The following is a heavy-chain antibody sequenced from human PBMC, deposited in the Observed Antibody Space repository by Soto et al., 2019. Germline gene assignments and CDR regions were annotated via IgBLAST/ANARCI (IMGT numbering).Heavy chain of an antibody. Sequence: GGSLRLSCAASGFTFSSYWMSWVRQAPGKGLEWVANIKQDGSEKYYVDSVKGRFTISRDNAKNSVYLQMNSLRAEDTAVYYCARGRWLPLPDYWGQGTLVTVSS. CDR2: IKQDGSEK. CDR1: GFTFSSYW. J-gene: IGHJ4*02. CDR3: ARGRWLPLPDY. V-gene: IGHV3-7*03. D-gene: IGHD1-26*01.